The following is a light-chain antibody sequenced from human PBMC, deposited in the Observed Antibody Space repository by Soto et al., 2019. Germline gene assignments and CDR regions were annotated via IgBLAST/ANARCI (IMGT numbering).Light chain of an antibody. CDR3: QQYNNWPIT. CDR1: QSVGIN. CDR2: DSS. Sequence: EIVMTQSPATLSVSPGERATLSCRASQSVGINLAWYQQKPGQVPRLLIYDSSTRATGVPARFTGSGSGTEFTLTFSRLQSEDFAVYYCQQYNNWPITFGQGTRLEI. V-gene: IGKV3-15*01. J-gene: IGKJ5*01.